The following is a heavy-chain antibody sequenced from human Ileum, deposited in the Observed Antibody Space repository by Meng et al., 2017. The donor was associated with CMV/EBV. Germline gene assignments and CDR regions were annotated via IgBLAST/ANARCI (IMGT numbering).Heavy chain of an antibody. CDR1: GYTFTGYY. V-gene: IGHV1-2*02. J-gene: IGHJ4*02. Sequence: ASVKVSCKASGYTFTGYYIHWVRQAPGQGLEWMGWINPRSGATNYAQSLQGGVTLTRDTSINTAFMDLTSLTSDDTAVYYCARDPHSWTGVFEYWAQGTLVTVSS. CDR3: ARDPHSWTGVFEY. D-gene: IGHD1-26*01. CDR2: INPRSGAT.